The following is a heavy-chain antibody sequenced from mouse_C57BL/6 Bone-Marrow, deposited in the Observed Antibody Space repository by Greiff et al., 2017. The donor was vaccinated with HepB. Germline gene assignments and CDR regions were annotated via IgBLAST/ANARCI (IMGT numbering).Heavy chain of an antibody. CDR2: IYPGDGGT. V-gene: IGHV1-82*01. D-gene: IGHD1-1*01. J-gene: IGHJ2*01. CDR1: GYAFSSSW. CDR3: ARRYGSSSAWFAY. Sequence: VQLQESGPELVKPGASVKISCKASGYAFSSSWMNWVKQRPGKGLEWIGRIYPGDGGTNYNGKFKGKATLTADKSSSTAYMQLSSLTSEDSAVYYCARRYGSSSAWFAYWGQGTTLTVSS.